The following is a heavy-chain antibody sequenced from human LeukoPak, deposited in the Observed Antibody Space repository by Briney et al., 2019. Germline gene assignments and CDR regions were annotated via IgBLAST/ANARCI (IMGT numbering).Heavy chain of an antibody. CDR3: ARVTFNYYGSGDAFDM. D-gene: IGHD3-10*01. J-gene: IGHJ3*02. V-gene: IGHV3-66*01. CDR1: GFTVSSNY. Sequence: PGGSLRLSCAASGFTVSSNYMSWVRQAPGKGLEWVSVIYSDGRTYYADSVKARFTISRDNSKNMLYLQMNSLRAEDTAVYYCARVTFNYYGSGDAFDMRGQGTMVTVSS. CDR2: IYSDGRT.